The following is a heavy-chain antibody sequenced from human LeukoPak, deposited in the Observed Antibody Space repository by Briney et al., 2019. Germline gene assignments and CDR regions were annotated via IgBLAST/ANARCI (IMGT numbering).Heavy chain of an antibody. CDR3: ARGQARLGWFDP. CDR1: GYSISSGYY. CDR2: VFHSGIT. D-gene: IGHD6-19*01. V-gene: IGHV4-38-2*02. Sequence: SETLSLTCSVSGYSISSGYYWGWIRQPPGKGLEWIGSVFHSGITYYKPSLKSRVTILVDTSKNQFSLKLTSVTAADTAVYYCARGQARLGWFDPWGQGALVTVSS. J-gene: IGHJ5*02.